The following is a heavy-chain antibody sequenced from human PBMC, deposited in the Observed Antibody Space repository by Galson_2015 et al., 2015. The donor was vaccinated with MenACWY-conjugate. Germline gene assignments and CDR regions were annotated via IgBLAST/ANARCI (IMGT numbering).Heavy chain of an antibody. CDR3: ATRSGDGGGGYCFDY. D-gene: IGHD4-23*01. CDR2: ISSSGFTI. Sequence: SLRLSCAASGFPFSDYYINLIRQAPGKGLEWVSYISSSGFTIYYADSVKGRFTISRDNAKNSLYLQMNSLRAEDSAVYYCATRSGDGGGGYCFDYWGQGTLVTVSS. J-gene: IGHJ4*02. CDR1: GFPFSDYY. V-gene: IGHV3-11*04.